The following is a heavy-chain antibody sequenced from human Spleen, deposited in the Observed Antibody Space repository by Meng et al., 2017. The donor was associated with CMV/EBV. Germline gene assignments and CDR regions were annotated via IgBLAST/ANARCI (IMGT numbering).Heavy chain of an antibody. Sequence: ASVKVSCKASGYTFTSYGISWVRQAPGQGLEWMGWISAYNGNTNYAQKLQGRVTMTTDTSTSTAYMELRSLRSEDTAVYYCGRDLYNYPPGGIEYWGQGTLVTVSS. J-gene: IGHJ4*02. D-gene: IGHD5-24*01. CDR3: GRDLYNYPPGGIEY. V-gene: IGHV1-18*01. CDR2: ISAYNGNT. CDR1: GYTFTSYG.